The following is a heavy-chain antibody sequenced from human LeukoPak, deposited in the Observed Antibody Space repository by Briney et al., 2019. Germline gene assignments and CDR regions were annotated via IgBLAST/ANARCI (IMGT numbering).Heavy chain of an antibody. CDR3: VKDLSGTWSFDY. V-gene: IGHV3-64D*06. Sequence: GGSLRLSCSASGFPFNTHFMHWVRKPPGKALEYVSTISTNGETTFYADSVTGRFTISRDNSQNTLYLQMSSLRPDDTAVYYCVKDLSGTWSFDYWGQGTLVTVSS. D-gene: IGHD1-26*01. J-gene: IGHJ4*02. CDR2: ISTNGETT. CDR1: GFPFNTHF.